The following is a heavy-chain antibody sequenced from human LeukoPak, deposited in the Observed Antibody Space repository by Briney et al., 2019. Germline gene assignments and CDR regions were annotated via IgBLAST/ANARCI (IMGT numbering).Heavy chain of an antibody. CDR1: GFTFSKHW. J-gene: IGHJ6*03. Sequence: GGSLRLSCAASGFTFSKHWMHWVRQAPGKGLVWVSRINSDGSSTTYADSVKGRFTISRDNSKNTLYLQMNSLRAEDTAVYYCAREETYGDDYYYYMDVWGKGTTVTVSS. V-gene: IGHV3-74*01. CDR3: AREETYGDDYYYYMDV. D-gene: IGHD4-17*01. CDR2: INSDGSST.